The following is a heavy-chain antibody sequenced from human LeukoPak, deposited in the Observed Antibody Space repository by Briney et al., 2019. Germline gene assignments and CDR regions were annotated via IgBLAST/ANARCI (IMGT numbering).Heavy chain of an antibody. V-gene: IGHV1-69*05. D-gene: IGHD3-3*01. Sequence: GSSVKVSCKASGGTFSSYAISWVRQAPGQGLEWMGGIIPIFGTANYAQKLQGRVTITTDESTGSGYMELDGVRSEGPAGFYCGRERGVGVAKEKKQPNEHYFDYWGQGTLVTVSS. CDR3: GRERGVGVAKEKKQPNEHYFDY. J-gene: IGHJ4*02. CDR1: GGTFSSYA. CDR2: IIPIFGTA.